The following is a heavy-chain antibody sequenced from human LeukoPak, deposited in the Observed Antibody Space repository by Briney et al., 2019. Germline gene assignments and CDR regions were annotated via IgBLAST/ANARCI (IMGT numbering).Heavy chain of an antibody. Sequence: ASVKVSCKASGYTFISYFMYWVRQAPGQGLEWMGVVNPSSGSTTYSQKFQGRVTMTRDTSTSTVYMDLSSLRSEDTAVYYCARAVGPRGGNWFDPWGQGTLVTVSS. CDR2: VNPSSGST. D-gene: IGHD1-26*01. J-gene: IGHJ5*02. CDR3: ARAVGPRGGNWFDP. V-gene: IGHV1-46*01. CDR1: GYTFISYF.